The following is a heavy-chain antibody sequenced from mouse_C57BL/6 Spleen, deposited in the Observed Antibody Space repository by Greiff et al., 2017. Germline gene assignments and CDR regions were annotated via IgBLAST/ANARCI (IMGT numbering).Heavy chain of an antibody. CDR1: GYSITSGYY. J-gene: IGHJ2*01. V-gene: IGHV3-6*01. CDR3: ARRGSFDY. CDR2: ISYDGSN. Sequence: DVKLQESGPGLVKPSQSLSLTCSVTGYSITSGYYWNWIRQFPGNKLEWMGYISYDGSNNYNPSLKNRISITRDTSKNQFFLKLNSVTTEDTATYYCARRGSFDYWGQGTTLTVSS.